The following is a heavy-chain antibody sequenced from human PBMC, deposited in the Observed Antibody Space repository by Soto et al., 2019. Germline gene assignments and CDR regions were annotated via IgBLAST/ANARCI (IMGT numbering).Heavy chain of an antibody. CDR1: GGSISSSSYY. Sequence: QLQLQESGPGLVKPSETLSLTCTVSGGSISSSSYYWGWIRQPPGKGLEWIGSIYYSGSTYYNPSLKSRVTISVDTSKNQFSLQLSSVTAADTAVYYCARRPDYYDSSGWGFDYWGQGTLVTVSS. V-gene: IGHV4-39*01. CDR2: IYYSGST. D-gene: IGHD3-22*01. J-gene: IGHJ4*02. CDR3: ARRPDYYDSSGWGFDY.